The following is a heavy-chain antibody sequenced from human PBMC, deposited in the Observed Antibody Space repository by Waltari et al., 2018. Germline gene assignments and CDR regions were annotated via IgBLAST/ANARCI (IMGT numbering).Heavy chain of an antibody. Sequence: EVQLVESGGGLVQPGGSLMLSCAASGFTFSNSWMDWVRQAPGKGLEWVANIKPDGSERHYVDFVQGRFTVSRDNAQNLLYLQINTLRVDDTAVYYCSLSLNSWGQGTLVTVSP. J-gene: IGHJ4*02. CDR3: SLSLNS. CDR1: GFTFSNSW. V-gene: IGHV3-7*01. CDR2: IKPDGSER.